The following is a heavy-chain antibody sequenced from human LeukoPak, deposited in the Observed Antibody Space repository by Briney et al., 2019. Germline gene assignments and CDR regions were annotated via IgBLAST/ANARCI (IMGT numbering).Heavy chain of an antibody. CDR1: GFTFDDYA. Sequence: AGGSLRLSCAASGFTFDDYAMHWVRQAPGKGLEWVSGISWNSRSIGYADSVKGRFTISRDNAKNSLYLHINSLRPEDTALYYRVKGDYYDNSGYYYDDYWGQGTLVTVSS. V-gene: IGHV3-9*01. D-gene: IGHD3-22*01. CDR2: ISWNSRSI. J-gene: IGHJ4*02. CDR3: VKGDYYDNSGYYYDDY.